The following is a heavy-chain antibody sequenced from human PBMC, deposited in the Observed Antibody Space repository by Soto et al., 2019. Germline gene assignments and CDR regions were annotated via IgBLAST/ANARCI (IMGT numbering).Heavy chain of an antibody. J-gene: IGHJ4*02. Sequence: PGGTLRLSCAASGFSFSIYAMSWVRQAPGKGLEWVSVISGSGGSTYYADSVKGRFTISRDNSKNTLYLQMNSLRAEDTAVYYCAKWSYQRVQQTLDYWGQGT. CDR2: ISGSGGST. D-gene: IGHD3-16*02. CDR1: GFSFSIYA. CDR3: AKWSYQRVQQTLDY. V-gene: IGHV3-23*01.